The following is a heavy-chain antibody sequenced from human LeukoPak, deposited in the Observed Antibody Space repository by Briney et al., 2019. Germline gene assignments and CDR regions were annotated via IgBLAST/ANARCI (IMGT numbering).Heavy chain of an antibody. Sequence: PGGSLRLSCAASGFTFSSYGMHWVRQAPGKGLEWVAVIWYDGSNKYYADSVKGRFTISRDNSKNTLYLQMNSLRAEDTAVYYCARDPYSSGWYDAFDIWGQGTMVTVSS. J-gene: IGHJ3*02. CDR1: GFTFSSYG. CDR2: IWYDGSNK. V-gene: IGHV3-33*01. CDR3: ARDPYSSGWYDAFDI. D-gene: IGHD6-19*01.